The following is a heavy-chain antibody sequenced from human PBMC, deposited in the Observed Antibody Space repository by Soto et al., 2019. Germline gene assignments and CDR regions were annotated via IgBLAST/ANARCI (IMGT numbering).Heavy chain of an antibody. CDR2: ISSSSSTI. D-gene: IGHD1-7*01. CDR1: VFTFSSYS. V-gene: IGHV3-48*02. CDR3: ARDPNNWNYFPEDEGPSWCDP. Sequence: GGSMRLSCSASVFTFSSYSMNWVRQAPGKGLEWVSYISSSSSTIYYADSVKGRFTISRDNAKNSLYLQMNSLRDEDTAVYYCARDPNNWNYFPEDEGPSWCDPWGQGNVVTGSS. J-gene: IGHJ5*02.